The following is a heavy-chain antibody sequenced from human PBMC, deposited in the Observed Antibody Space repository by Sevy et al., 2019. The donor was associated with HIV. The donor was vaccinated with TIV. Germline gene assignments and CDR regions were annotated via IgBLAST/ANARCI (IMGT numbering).Heavy chain of an antibody. CDR3: ARDGGYSIKWYPLY. CDR2: ISYEGTET. J-gene: IGHJ4*01. Sequence: GGSLRLSCAASGFAFSSHAMHWVRQAPGKGLEWVATISYEGTETFYAASVGGRFTISRDNSKNMLSLLINSLRPEDTAVYYCARDGGYSIKWYPLYWGHGTLVTVSS. D-gene: IGHD6-13*01. CDR1: GFAFSSHA. V-gene: IGHV3-30-3*01.